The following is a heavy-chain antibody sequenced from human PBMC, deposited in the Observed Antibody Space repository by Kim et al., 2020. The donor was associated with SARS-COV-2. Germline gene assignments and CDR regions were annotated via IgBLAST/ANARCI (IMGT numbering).Heavy chain of an antibody. V-gene: IGHV3-53*01. J-gene: IGHJ6*02. CDR1: GFTVSSNY. D-gene: IGHD4-17*01. CDR3: ARDKPVTGYYYYYGMDV. CDR2: IYSGGST. Sequence: GGSLRLSCAASGFTVSSNYMSWVRQAPGKGLEWVSVIYSGGSTYYADSVKGRFTISRDNSKNTLYLQMNSLRAEDTAVYYCARDKPVTGYYYYYGMDVWGQGTTVTVSS.